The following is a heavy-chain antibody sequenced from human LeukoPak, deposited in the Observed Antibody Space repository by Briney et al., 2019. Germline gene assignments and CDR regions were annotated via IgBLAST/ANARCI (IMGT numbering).Heavy chain of an antibody. D-gene: IGHD5-24*01. CDR3: ARGIRRHRPVEMATIWDYYCYMDV. Sequence: GASVKVSCKASGYTFTSYDINWVRQATGQGLEWMGWMNPNSGHTGYAQKFQGRVTMTRNTSISTAYMELSSLRSEDTAVYYCARGIRRHRPVEMATIWDYYCYMDVWGKGTTVTVSS. CDR1: GYTFTSYD. J-gene: IGHJ6*03. CDR2: MNPNSGHT. V-gene: IGHV1-8*01.